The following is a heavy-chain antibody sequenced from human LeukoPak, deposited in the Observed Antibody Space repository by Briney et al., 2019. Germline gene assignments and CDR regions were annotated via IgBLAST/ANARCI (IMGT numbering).Heavy chain of an antibody. Sequence: PGGSLRLSCAASGFPFSTYAMNWVRQAPGKGLEWVSDITGSGGFTQYADSVKGRFTISRDNSKNTVYLQMNSLRVEDTALYYCVRSLDYWGQGTLVTVSS. CDR3: VRSLDY. CDR2: ITGSGGFT. V-gene: IGHV3-23*01. J-gene: IGHJ4*02. CDR1: GFPFSTYA.